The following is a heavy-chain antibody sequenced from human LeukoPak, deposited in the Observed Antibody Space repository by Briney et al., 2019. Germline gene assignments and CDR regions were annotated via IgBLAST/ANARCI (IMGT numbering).Heavy chain of an antibody. D-gene: IGHD6-13*01. CDR3: ARDRWKGSSSWYPADY. CDR2: IYSTGRT. CDR1: GFTVSSNY. V-gene: IGHV3-66*01. Sequence: GGSLRLSCAASGFTVSSNYMSWVRQAPGKGVGWVSPIYSTGRTYYADSVKGRFTISRDNSKNTLYLQMNSLRAEDTAVYYCARDRWKGSSSWYPADYWGQGALVTVSS. J-gene: IGHJ4*02.